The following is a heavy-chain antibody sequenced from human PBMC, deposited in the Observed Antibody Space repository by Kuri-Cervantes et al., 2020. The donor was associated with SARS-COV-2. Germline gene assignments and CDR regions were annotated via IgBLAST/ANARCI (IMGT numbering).Heavy chain of an antibody. J-gene: IGHJ4*02. CDR3: ARGYRYCSSTSCPTPYYFDY. CDR1: GGTFSSYA. V-gene: IGHV1-69*06. D-gene: IGHD2-2*01. Sequence: SVKVSCKASGGTFSSYAISWVRQAPGQGLEWMGGIIPIFGTANYAQKFQGRVTITADKSTSTAYMELSSLRSEGTAVYYCARGYRYCSSTSCPTPYYFDYWGQGTLVTDSS. CDR2: IIPIFGTA.